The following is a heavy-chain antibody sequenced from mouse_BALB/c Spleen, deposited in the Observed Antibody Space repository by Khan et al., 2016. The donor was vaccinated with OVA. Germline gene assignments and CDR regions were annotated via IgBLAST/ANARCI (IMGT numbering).Heavy chain of an antibody. CDR2: ISYSGST. CDR3: ARTAMIKY. CDR1: GYSITSGYG. D-gene: IGHD1-2*01. V-gene: IGHV3-2*02. J-gene: IGHJ2*01. Sequence: EVQLVESGPGLVKPSQSLSLTCTVTGYSITSGYGWNWIRQFPGNKLEWMGYISYSGSTNYNPSLKSRISITREPSKNQFFLQLNSVTTEDTATYYCARTAMIKYWGQGTTLTVSS.